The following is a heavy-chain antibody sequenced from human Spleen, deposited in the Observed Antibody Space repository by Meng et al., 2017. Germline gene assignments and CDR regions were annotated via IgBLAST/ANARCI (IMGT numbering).Heavy chain of an antibody. V-gene: IGHV4-34*01. CDR2: INHSGST. D-gene: IGHD4-11*01. J-gene: IGHJ4*02. CDR1: GGSFSDYY. CDR3: ARGPTTMAHDFDY. Sequence: QVQVQQWGARLWKPSETLSLTCVVSGGSFSDYYWSWIRQPPGKGLEWIGEINHSGSTNYNPSLESRATISVDTSQNNLSLKLSSVTAADSAVYYCARGPTTMAHDFDYWGQGTLVTVSS.